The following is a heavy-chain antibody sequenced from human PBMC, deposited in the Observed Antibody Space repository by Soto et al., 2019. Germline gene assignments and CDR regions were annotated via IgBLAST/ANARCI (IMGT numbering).Heavy chain of an antibody. CDR1: GDSTSSGHY. CDR2: IYDSGST. J-gene: IGHJ6*02. V-gene: IGHV4-38-2*01. D-gene: IGHD3-3*01. CDR3: ARTWDNYDFWEV. Sequence: DTLSLTCGVSGDSTSSGHYWGWIWQPPGKGLEWIGSVHHSGSIYDSGSTYYNPSLKSRVTISVDTSKNQFSLKLRSVTAADTAVYYCARTWDNYDFWEVWDQGTTVTVSS.